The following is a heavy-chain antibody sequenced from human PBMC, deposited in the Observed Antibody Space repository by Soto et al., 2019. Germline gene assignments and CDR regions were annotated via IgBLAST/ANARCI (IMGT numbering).Heavy chain of an antibody. CDR1: GFTFSSYN. CDR2: GSSSSTYI. V-gene: IGHV3-21*01. D-gene: IGHD5-18*01. CDR3: ARGDDAAKVIRLNWFDP. J-gene: IGHJ5*02. Sequence: GGSLRLSCAASGFTFSSYNMNWVRQAPGKGLEWVSSGSSSSTYIYYADSVKGRFTISRDNAKNSLYLQMNSLRAEDTAVYYCARGDDAAKVIRLNWFDPWGQGTLVTVSS.